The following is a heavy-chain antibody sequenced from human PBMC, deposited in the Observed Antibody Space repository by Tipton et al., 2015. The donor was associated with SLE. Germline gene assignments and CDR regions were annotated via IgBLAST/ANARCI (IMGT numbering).Heavy chain of an antibody. CDR2: IYGNGDT. D-gene: IGHD3-3*01. CDR1: GFTFSTYA. Sequence: SLRLSCEASGFTFSTYAMNWVRQAPGKGLEWVSLIYGNGDTYYADSVKGRFTISRDNSKSMLYLQMNSLRPEDTAVYYCAKETVFGVVVAKDYYAMDVWGQGTMVTVSS. CDR3: AKETVFGVVVAKDYYAMDV. J-gene: IGHJ6*02. V-gene: IGHV3-23*03.